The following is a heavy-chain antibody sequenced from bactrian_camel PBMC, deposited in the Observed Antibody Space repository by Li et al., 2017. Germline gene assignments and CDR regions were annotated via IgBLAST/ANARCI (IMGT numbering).Heavy chain of an antibody. D-gene: IGHD5*01. CDR2: IVTLGGTT. Sequence: HVQLVESGGGSVQAGGSLRLSCAASGLIFSSYYMSWVRQYPGKEREGVAAIVTLGGTTYYDDSVTGRFTIPQDNAKKTTYLQMDQLRTEDTAIYYCAAGWSYGVGTLLRRHYNYWGQGTQVTVS. V-gene: IGHV3S1*01. J-gene: IGHJ4*01. CDR3: AAGWSYGVGTLLRRHYNY. CDR1: GLIFSSYY.